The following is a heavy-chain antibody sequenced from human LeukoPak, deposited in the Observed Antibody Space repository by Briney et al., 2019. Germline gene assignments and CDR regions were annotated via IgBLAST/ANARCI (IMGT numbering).Heavy chain of an antibody. V-gene: IGHV3-21*01. CDR3: ARLASGSYLDY. Sequence: GGSLRLSCAASGFTFSSYSMNWVRQAPGKGLEWVSSISSSSSYIYYADSVKGRSTISRDNAKNSLYLQMNSLRAEDTAVYYCARLASGSYLDYWGQGTLVTVSS. D-gene: IGHD1-26*01. CDR2: ISSSSSYI. J-gene: IGHJ4*02. CDR1: GFTFSSYS.